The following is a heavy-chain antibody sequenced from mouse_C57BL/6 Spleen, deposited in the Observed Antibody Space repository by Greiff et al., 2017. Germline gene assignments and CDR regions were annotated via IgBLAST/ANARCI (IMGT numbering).Heavy chain of an antibody. CDR2: ISSGGDYI. D-gene: IGHD2-3*01. J-gene: IGHJ2*01. V-gene: IGHV5-9-1*02. CDR1: GFTFSSYA. Sequence: EVHLVESGEGLVKPGGSLKLSCAASGFTFSSYAMSWVRQTPEKRLEWVAYISSGGDYIYYADTVKGRFTISRDNARNTLYLQMSSLKSEDTAMYYCTRAYGDGYHDYWGQGTTLTVSS. CDR3: TRAYGDGYHDY.